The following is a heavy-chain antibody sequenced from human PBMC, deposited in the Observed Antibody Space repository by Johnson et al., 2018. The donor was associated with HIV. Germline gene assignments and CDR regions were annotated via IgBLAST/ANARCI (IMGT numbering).Heavy chain of an antibody. Sequence: QVQLVESGGGVVQPGRSLRLSCAASGFTFSSYAMHWVRQAPGKGLEWVALISYDGSNKYYADSVKGRFTISRDNSKNTLYLQMNSLRPEDTAVYYCARDGRDLVTRGAFDIWGQGTVVTVSS. CDR2: ISYDGSNK. CDR3: ARDGRDLVTRGAFDI. J-gene: IGHJ3*02. D-gene: IGHD5-18*01. V-gene: IGHV3-30-3*01. CDR1: GFTFSSYA.